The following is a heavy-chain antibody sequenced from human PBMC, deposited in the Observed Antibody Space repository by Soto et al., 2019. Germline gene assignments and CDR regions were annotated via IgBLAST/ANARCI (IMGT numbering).Heavy chain of an antibody. Sequence: DVQLVESGGGLIQPGESLRLSCAAFGFTISGKKYVAWVRQAPGKGLEWVSALYDLDGSFYAASVKGRFTTSSDSSKTTVYLQMNDRRPDDPAVYYCATWHERKHAYDVWGQGTTFTVSS. CDR1: GFTISGKKY. J-gene: IGHJ3*01. D-gene: IGHD1-1*01. CDR2: LYDLDGS. CDR3: ATWHERKHAYDV. V-gene: IGHV3-53*01.